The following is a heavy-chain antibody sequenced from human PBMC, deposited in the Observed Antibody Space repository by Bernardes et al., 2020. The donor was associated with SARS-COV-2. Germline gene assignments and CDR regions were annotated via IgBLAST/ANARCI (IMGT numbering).Heavy chain of an antibody. CDR2: LGSDGSIT. CDR3: VRDLAGGSGS. Sequence: GGSLRLSCAASGFACRDYAMTWVRQAPGKGLDWVSTLGSDGSITTYADSVKGRFTISRDNAKNTLYLQMHSLRVEDTATYYCVRDLAGGSGSWGQGTLVTVSS. J-gene: IGHJ4*02. CDR1: GFACRDYA. V-gene: IGHV3-74*01. D-gene: IGHD2-15*01.